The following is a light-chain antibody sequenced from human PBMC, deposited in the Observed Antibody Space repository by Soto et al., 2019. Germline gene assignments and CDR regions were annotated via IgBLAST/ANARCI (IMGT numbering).Light chain of an antibody. CDR2: EVS. V-gene: IGLV2-8*01. J-gene: IGLJ1*01. CDR1: SSDVGDYNY. Sequence: LTQPPSASGSPGQSVTISCTGTSSDVGDYNYVSWYQQHPGKAPKLMIYEVSKRPSGVPDRFSGSKSGNTASLTVSGLQAEDEADYYCSSYAGSLYVFGTGTKLTVL. CDR3: SSYAGSLYV.